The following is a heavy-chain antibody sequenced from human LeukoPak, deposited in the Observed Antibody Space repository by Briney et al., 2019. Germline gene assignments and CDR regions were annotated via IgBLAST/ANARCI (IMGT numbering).Heavy chain of an antibody. J-gene: IGHJ1*01. D-gene: IGHD3-22*01. CDR1: GASISSYY. V-gene: IGHV4-59*08. Sequence: PSETLSLTCTVSGASISSYYWSWIRQPPGKGLEWIGYIYYSGSTNYNPSLKSRVTMSVDPSNNQFSLNLRSVTAADTALYYCARRRYYDGSGYLEWGQGTLLSVSS. CDR3: ARRRYYDGSGYLE. CDR2: IYYSGST.